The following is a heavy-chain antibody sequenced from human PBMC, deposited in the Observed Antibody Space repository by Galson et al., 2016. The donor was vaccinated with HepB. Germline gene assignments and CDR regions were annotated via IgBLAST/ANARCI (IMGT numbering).Heavy chain of an antibody. CDR3: ARCVRGYDRYYFDS. Sequence: TLSLTCAVSRVSITTDGYAWTWIRQAPGKGLEWIGYIFYGGNTYYKTSLKSRVTISLDTSKNHFSLKLTNVAAADTALYYCARCVRGYDRYYFDSWGQGTLVSVSS. J-gene: IGHJ4*02. CDR1: RVSITTDGYA. CDR2: IFYGGNT. V-gene: IGHV4-30-2*01. D-gene: IGHD5-12*01.